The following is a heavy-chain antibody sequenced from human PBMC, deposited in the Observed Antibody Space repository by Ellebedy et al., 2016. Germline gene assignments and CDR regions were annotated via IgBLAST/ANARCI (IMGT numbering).Heavy chain of an antibody. V-gene: IGHV3-53*01. J-gene: IGHJ6*02. Sequence: GGSLRLXXVASGFTVTNDYMTWVRQAPGKGLEWVSVIDSGGSSYYADSVKGRFTISRDSPKNTLYLQMNSLRAEDTAVYYCARDGGLMGGMDVWGQGTTVTVSS. CDR3: ARDGGLMGGMDV. D-gene: IGHD3-16*01. CDR1: GFTVTNDY. CDR2: IDSGGSS.